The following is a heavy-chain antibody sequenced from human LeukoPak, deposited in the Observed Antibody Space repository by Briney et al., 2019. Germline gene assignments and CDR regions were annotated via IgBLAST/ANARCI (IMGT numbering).Heavy chain of an antibody. J-gene: IGHJ4*02. CDR3: ARGDSGYDLYGLFDY. CDR2: IYWDDDQ. V-gene: IGHV2-5*02. CDR1: GFSLSTSGVN. Sequence: SGPTLVKPTQTLTLTCTFSGFSLSTSGVNVGWIRQPPGKALEWLALIYWDDDQRYSPSLKNRLTITKDTSKKQVVLTLTNMDPVDTATYYCARGDSGYDLYGLFDYWGQGTLVTVSS. D-gene: IGHD5-12*01.